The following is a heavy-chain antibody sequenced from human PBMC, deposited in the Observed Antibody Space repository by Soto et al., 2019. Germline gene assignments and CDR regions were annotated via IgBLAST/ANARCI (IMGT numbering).Heavy chain of an antibody. CDR3: AREQAADYYYYYGMDV. CDR1: GGTFSSYA. CDR2: IIPIFGTA. D-gene: IGHD6-13*01. J-gene: IGHJ6*02. V-gene: IGHV1-69*06. Sequence: SVKVSCKASGGTFSSYAISWVRQAPGQGLEWMGGIIPIFGTANYAQKFQGRVTITADKSTSTAYMELSSLRSEDTAVYYCAREQAADYYYYYGMDVWGQGTTVTVSS.